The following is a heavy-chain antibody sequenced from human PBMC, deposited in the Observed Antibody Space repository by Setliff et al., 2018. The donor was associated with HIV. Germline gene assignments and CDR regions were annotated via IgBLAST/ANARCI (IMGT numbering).Heavy chain of an antibody. CDR2: NIPMFGTV. J-gene: IGHJ6*03. CDR1: GGTFGSYA. V-gene: IGHV1-69*05. Sequence: SVKVSCKASGGTFGSYAISWVRQAPGQGLEWLGGNIPMFGTVSYAQKFQGRVTITTDESTSTAYMDLSSLRYEDTAIYYCARGEVIIDSYYYMDVWGKGTTVTVSS. CDR3: ARGEVIIDSYYYMDV.